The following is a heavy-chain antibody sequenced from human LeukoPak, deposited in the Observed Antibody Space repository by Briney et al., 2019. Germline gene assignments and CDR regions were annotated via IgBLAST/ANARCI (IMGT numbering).Heavy chain of an antibody. V-gene: IGHV3-73*01. CDR3: SANYCSGTNCYYY. J-gene: IGHJ4*02. CDR2: IRSKTNSYAT. Sequence: GGSLRLSCAASGFTFSGSAMHWVRQASGKGLEWVGRIRSKTNSYATAYAASVEGRFTISRDDSKNTAYVQMNSLKTEDAAVYYCSANYCSGTNCYYYWGQGTLVTVSS. CDR1: GFTFSGSA. D-gene: IGHD2-15*01.